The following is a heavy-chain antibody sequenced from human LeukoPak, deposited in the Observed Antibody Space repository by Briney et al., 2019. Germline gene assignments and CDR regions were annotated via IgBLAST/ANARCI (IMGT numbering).Heavy chain of an antibody. CDR3: ARDSYSSGYSFDY. D-gene: IGHD3-10*01. J-gene: IGHJ4*02. CDR1: GGFISSYY. V-gene: IGHV4-59*01. CDR2: IYYSGST. Sequence: PSETLSLTCTFCGGFISSYYWRWLRQPPGKGLEGIGYIYYSGSTNYNPSLTSRVTISVDTSKNQFSPKLSSVTAADTAVYYCARDSYSSGYSFDYWGQGTLVTVSS.